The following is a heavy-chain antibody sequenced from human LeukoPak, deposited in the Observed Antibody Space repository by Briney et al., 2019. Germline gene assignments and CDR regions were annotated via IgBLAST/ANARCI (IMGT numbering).Heavy chain of an antibody. V-gene: IGHV3-72*01. CDR2: TRNKANSYTT. Sequence: GGSLRLSCAASGFTFSDHYMDWVRQAPGKGLEWVGRTRNKANSYTTEYAASVKGRFTISRDDPKNSLYLQMNSLKTEDTAVYYCARDRGDGSPFDYWGQGTLVTVSS. J-gene: IGHJ4*02. D-gene: IGHD5-24*01. CDR3: ARDRGDGSPFDY. CDR1: GFTFSDHY.